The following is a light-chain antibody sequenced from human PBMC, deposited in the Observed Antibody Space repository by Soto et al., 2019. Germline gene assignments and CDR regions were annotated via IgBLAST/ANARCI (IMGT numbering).Light chain of an antibody. CDR2: DVS. V-gene: IGLV2-14*03. J-gene: IGLJ2*01. Sequence: QSVLTQPASVSGSPGQSITISCTGTSSDVGGYNYVSWYQQHPGKAPKLMIYDVSNRPSGVSNRFSGSKSGNTASLTISGLHAEDEADYYCCSYTTSSTVLFGGGTKVTVL. CDR3: CSYTTSSTVL. CDR1: SSDVGGYNY.